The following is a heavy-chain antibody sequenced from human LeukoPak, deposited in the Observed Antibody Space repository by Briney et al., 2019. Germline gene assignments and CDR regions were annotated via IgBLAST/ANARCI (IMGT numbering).Heavy chain of an antibody. D-gene: IGHD6-19*01. CDR2: TYYRAKWFN. Sequence: SQTLSLTCAISGDSVSSNIATWNWIRQSPSRGLEWLGRTYYRAKWFNDYAVSVRGRITFTADTSKNQFSLHLNSLTPEDTAVYYCERFLKVAVAGLDPGGQGTLVTVSS. CDR1: GDSVSSNIAT. J-gene: IGHJ5*02. V-gene: IGHV6-1*01. CDR3: ERFLKVAVAGLDP.